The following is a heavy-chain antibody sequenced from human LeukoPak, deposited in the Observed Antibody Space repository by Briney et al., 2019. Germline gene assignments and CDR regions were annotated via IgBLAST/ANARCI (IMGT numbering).Heavy chain of an antibody. Sequence: GGSLRLSCAASGFTFSSYAMHWVRQAPGKGLEWVAVISYDGRNKYYADSVKGRFTISRDNSKNTLYLQMNSLRAEDTAVYYCARDPLSYSSSSGWNWFDPWGQGTLVTVSS. D-gene: IGHD6-6*01. J-gene: IGHJ5*02. V-gene: IGHV3-30*04. CDR2: ISYDGRNK. CDR3: ARDPLSYSSSSGWNWFDP. CDR1: GFTFSSYA.